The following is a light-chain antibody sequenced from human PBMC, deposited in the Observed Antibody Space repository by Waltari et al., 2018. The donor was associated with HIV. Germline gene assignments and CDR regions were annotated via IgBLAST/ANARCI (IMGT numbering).Light chain of an antibody. CDR2: GVS. CDR3: QQYDKSPNT. Sequence: EIVLTQSPGTLSLSPGERATLSFRASQSLSSSYLAWYQHKPGQAPRLLIYGVSSRATGISDRFSGSGSGTDFTLIISRLEPEDSAVYYCQQYDKSPNTFGQGTKLEIK. V-gene: IGKV3-20*01. CDR1: QSLSSSY. J-gene: IGKJ2*01.